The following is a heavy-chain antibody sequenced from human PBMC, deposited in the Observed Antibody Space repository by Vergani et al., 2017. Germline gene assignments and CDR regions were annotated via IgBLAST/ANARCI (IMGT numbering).Heavy chain of an antibody. Sequence: QVQLVQSGAEVKKPGASVKVSCKASGYTFTGYYMHWVRQAPGQGLEWMGWINPNSGGTNYAQKFQGRVTMTRDTSISTAYMELSRLRSDDTAVYYCARDKDWNYESPNKYYYYYYMDVWGKGTTVTVSS. J-gene: IGHJ6*03. CDR1: GYTFTGYY. CDR3: ARDKDWNYESPNKYYYYYYMDV. V-gene: IGHV1-2*02. D-gene: IGHD1-7*01. CDR2: INPNSGGT.